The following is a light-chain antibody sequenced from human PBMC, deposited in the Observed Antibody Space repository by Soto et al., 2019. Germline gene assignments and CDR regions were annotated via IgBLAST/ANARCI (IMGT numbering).Light chain of an antibody. J-gene: IGKJ5*01. CDR1: RSLQTW. CDR3: QQLNFFPIT. Sequence: IQMTQSPSTLSASVGDRVTITCRASRSLQTWLAWYQQKPGKVPKLLIYQASSLQNGVPARFIGSGSGTEFTLTITSLQPEDFATYYCQQLNFFPITFGQGTRLEIK. V-gene: IGKV1-5*03. CDR2: QAS.